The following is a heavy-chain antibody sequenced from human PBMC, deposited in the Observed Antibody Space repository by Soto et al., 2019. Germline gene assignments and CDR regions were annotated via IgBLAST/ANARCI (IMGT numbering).Heavy chain of an antibody. Sequence: GASVKVSCKASGGTFSSYTISWVRQAPGQGLEWMGRIIPILGIANYAQKFQGRVTITADKSTSTAYMELSSLRSEDTAVYYCARADVLLWFGELTYWGQGTLVTVSS. J-gene: IGHJ4*02. D-gene: IGHD3-10*01. CDR3: ARADVLLWFGELTY. CDR1: GGTFSSYT. V-gene: IGHV1-69*02. CDR2: IIPILGIA.